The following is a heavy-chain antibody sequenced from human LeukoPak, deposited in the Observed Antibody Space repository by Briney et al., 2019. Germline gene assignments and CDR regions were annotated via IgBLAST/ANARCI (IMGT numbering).Heavy chain of an antibody. D-gene: IGHD4-17*01. CDR2: ISSSGSTI. V-gene: IGHV3-11*04. J-gene: IGHJ4*02. Sequence: PGGSLRLSCAASGFTFSDYYMSWIRQAPGKGLEWVSYISSSGSTIYYADSVKGRFTISRDNAKNSLYLRMNSLRAEDTAVYYCARDLPTLLTTVTTDWGQGTLVTVSS. CDR3: ARDLPTLLTTVTTD. CDR1: GFTFSDYY.